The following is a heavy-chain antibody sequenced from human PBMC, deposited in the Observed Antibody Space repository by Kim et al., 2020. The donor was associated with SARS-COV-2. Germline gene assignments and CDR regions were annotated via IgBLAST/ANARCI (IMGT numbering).Heavy chain of an antibody. CDR2: ISYDGSNK. D-gene: IGHD6-19*01. CDR1: GFTFSSYA. CDR3: AKSSSGPSTTGYYYGMDV. V-gene: IGHV3-30*04. Sequence: GGSLRLSCAASGFTFSSYAMHWVRQAPGKGLEWVAVISYDGSNKYYADSVKGRFTISRDNSKNTLYLQMNSLRAEDTAVYYCAKSSSGPSTTGYYYGMDVWGQGTTVTVSS. J-gene: IGHJ6*02.